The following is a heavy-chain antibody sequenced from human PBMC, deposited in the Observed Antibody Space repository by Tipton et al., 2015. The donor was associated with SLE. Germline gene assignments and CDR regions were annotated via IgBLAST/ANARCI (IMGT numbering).Heavy chain of an antibody. D-gene: IGHD1-14*01. CDR2: IKCDGSGK. V-gene: IGHV3-7*03. CDR1: GFTFSSYA. CDR3: AKPAGSFDY. J-gene: IGHJ4*02. Sequence: SLRLSCAASGFTFSSYAMSWVRQAPGKGLEWVADIKCDGSGKLYVDSMKGRLTISSDNAKHTLYLQMNSLRAEDTAVYYCAKPAGSFDYWGQGTLVTVSS.